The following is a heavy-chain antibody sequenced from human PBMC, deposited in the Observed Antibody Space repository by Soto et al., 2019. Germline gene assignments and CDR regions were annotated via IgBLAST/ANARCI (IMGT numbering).Heavy chain of an antibody. CDR3: ASLAVVEGFDP. D-gene: IGHD6-19*01. J-gene: IGHJ5*02. Sequence: EVQLVETGGGLIQPGGSLRLSCAASGFNVNINYMSWVRQAPGKGLEWVSIINADGSTFYGDSVKGRFTISRDNSKNTVYLQMDRLRAEDTAVYYCASLAVVEGFDPWGQGTLVTVSS. CDR2: INADGST. CDR1: GFNVNINY. V-gene: IGHV3-53*02.